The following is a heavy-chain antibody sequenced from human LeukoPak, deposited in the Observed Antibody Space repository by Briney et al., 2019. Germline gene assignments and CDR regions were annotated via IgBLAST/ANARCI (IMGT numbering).Heavy chain of an antibody. V-gene: IGHV3-21*01. J-gene: IGHJ6*02. D-gene: IGHD2-2*01. Sequence: AGGSLRLSCAAPGFPFSIVSMNWVRQAPGEGLGWGLSICSNSSYIYYADSVKGRFTISRDNAKNSLYLQMNSLRAEDTAVYYCARDYCSSTSCYDGYYYYGMDVWGQGTTVTVSS. CDR1: GFPFSIVS. CDR3: ARDYCSSTSCYDGYYYYGMDV. CDR2: ICSNSSYI.